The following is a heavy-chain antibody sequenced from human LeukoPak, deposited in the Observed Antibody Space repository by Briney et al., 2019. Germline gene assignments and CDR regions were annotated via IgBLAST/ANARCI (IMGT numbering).Heavy chain of an antibody. J-gene: IGHJ3*02. CDR2: VYYSGST. CDR3: ARWGRIAIFGVVIPHAVDI. Sequence: SETLSLTCTVSGGSISSSNYYWSWIRQPPGKGLEWIGSVYYSGSTYCNPSLKSRVTISLDTSKNQFSLKLSSVTAADTAVYYCARWGRIAIFGVVIPHAVDIWGQGTMVTVSS. D-gene: IGHD3-3*01. V-gene: IGHV4-39*07. CDR1: GGSISSSNYY.